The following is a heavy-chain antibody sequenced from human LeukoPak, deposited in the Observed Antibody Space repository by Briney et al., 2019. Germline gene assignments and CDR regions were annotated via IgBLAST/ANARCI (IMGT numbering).Heavy chain of an antibody. J-gene: IGHJ4*02. V-gene: IGHV4-34*01. CDR2: INHSGSA. Sequence: PSETLSLTCAVSGGSFSGYYWTWIRQPPGEGLEWIGEINHSGSANYNPSLKSRVTISLDTSKNQFSLKLSSVTAADTAVYYCARGQGTVTTHWGQGTLVTVSS. CDR1: GGSFSGYY. CDR3: ARGQGTVTTH. D-gene: IGHD4-17*01.